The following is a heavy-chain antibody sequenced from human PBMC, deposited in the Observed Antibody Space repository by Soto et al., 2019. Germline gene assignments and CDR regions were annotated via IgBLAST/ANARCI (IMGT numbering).Heavy chain of an antibody. CDR3: AKKMIDAYYYDSSGP. V-gene: IGHV3-23*01. CDR1: GFTFSSYS. CDR2: ISGSGGCT. D-gene: IGHD3-22*01. J-gene: IGHJ5*02. Sequence: GGSLRLSCAASGFTFSSYSMSWVRQAPGKGVEWVSAISGSGGCTYYADSVKGRFTISRDNSKNTLYLQMNSLRAEDTAVYYCAKKMIDAYYYDSSGPWGQGTLVTVSS.